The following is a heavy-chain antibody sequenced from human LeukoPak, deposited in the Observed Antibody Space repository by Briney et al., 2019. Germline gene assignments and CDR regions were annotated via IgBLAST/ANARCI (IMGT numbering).Heavy chain of an antibody. Sequence: SGGSLRLSCGASGFTFSNYAMYRVRQAPGKGLEWVSGLTGRGDSAYYADSVKGRFTISRDNSKNTLYLEMNSLRADDTAVYYCAKRGNTISFFDPWGQGTLVTVSS. V-gene: IGHV3-23*01. CDR2: LTGRGDSA. CDR3: AKRGNTISFFDP. J-gene: IGHJ5*02. CDR1: GFTFSNYA. D-gene: IGHD5-24*01.